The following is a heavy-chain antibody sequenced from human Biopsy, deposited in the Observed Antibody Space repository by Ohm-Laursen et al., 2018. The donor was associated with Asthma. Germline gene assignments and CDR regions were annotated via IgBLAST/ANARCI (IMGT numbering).Heavy chain of an antibody. D-gene: IGHD4-17*01. V-gene: IGHV1-69*01. CDR3: AREVSTVDYGYYYFAMDV. CDR2: FIPIFRTS. J-gene: IGHJ6*02. CDR1: GDSLGSFINYA. Sequence: SSVKVSCKASGDSLGSFINYAISWVRQAPRQGLEWMGGFIPIFRTSRSAQKFQDRVTLTADESTSTAYMELSSLTSEDTAVYYCAREVSTVDYGYYYFAMDVWGQGTTVAVSS.